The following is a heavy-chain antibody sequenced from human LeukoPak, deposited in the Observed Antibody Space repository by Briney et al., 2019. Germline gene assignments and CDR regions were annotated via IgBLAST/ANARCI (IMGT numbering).Heavy chain of an antibody. CDR1: GGSFSGYY. CDR2: INHSGST. CDR3: AADSSSRDY. J-gene: IGHJ4*02. Sequence: NSSETLSLTCAVYGGSFSGYYRSWIRQPPGKGLEWIGEINHSGSTNYNPSLKSRVTISVDTSKNQFSLKLSSVTAADTAVYYCAADSSSRDYWGQGTLVTVSS. V-gene: IGHV4-34*01. D-gene: IGHD6-6*01.